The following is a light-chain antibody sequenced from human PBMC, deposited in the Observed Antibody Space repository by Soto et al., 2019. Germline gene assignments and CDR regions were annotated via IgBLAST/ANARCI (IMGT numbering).Light chain of an antibody. J-gene: IGKJ1*01. V-gene: IGKV3-20*01. CDR2: GAS. Sequence: IVLTQSPGTLSLSPGERATLSCRASQSVSNKYLAWYQQKPGQAPRLLIYGASNRATGIPDRFSGSGSRTDFTLTISRLETEDCAVYFCQQSGSSPKTFGQGTKVDIK. CDR3: QQSGSSPKT. CDR1: QSVSNKY.